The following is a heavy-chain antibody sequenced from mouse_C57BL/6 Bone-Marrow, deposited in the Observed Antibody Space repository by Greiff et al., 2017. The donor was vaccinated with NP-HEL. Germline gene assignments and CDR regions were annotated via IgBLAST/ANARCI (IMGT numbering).Heavy chain of an antibody. CDR3: ARSLLTPDYFDY. CDR1: GYAFTNYL. V-gene: IGHV1-54*01. J-gene: IGHJ2*01. CDR2: INPGSGGT. Sequence: QVQLKQSGAELVRPGTSVKVSCKASGYAFTNYLIEWVKQRPGQGLEWIGVINPGSGGTNYNEKFKGKATLTADKSSSTAYMQLSSLTSEDSAVYFCARSLLTPDYFDYWGQGTTLTVSS. D-gene: IGHD4-1*01.